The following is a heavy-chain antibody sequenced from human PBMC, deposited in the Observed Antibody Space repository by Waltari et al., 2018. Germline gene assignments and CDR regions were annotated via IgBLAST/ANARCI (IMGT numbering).Heavy chain of an antibody. J-gene: IGHJ6*02. CDR1: GGSFSGYY. CDR3: ARWRDYVWGSYHV. V-gene: IGHV4-34*01. D-gene: IGHD3-16*02. CDR2: INHSGST. Sequence: QVQLQQWGAGLLKPSETLSLTCAVYGGSFSGYYRSWIRQPPGKGLEWIGEINHSGSTNYNPSLKSRVTISVDTSKNQFSLKLSSVTAADTAVYYCARWRDYVWGSYHVWGQGTTVTVSS.